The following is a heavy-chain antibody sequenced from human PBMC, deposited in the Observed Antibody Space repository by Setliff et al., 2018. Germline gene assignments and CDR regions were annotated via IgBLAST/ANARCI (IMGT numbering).Heavy chain of an antibody. Sequence: SVKVSCKASGYTFTSYGISWVRQAPGQGLEWMGGIIPIFHSPNYAQSFQGRVAISADESTSSVFLELSSLRSEDTAVYYCARENLLTGPNTFDLWGPGTMVT. V-gene: IGHV1-69*13. CDR2: IIPIFHSP. J-gene: IGHJ3*01. D-gene: IGHD3-9*01. CDR3: ARENLLTGPNTFDL. CDR1: GYTFTSYG.